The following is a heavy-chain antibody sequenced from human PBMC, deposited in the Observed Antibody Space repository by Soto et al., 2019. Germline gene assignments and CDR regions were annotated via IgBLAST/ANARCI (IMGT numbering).Heavy chain of an antibody. CDR2: INHSGST. Sequence: PSETLSLTCAVYGGSFSGYYWSWIRQPPGKGLEWIGEINHSGSTNYNPSLKSRVTISVDTSKNQFSLKLSSVTAEDTAVYYCAKGPGVVIILFDYWGQGTLVTVSS. CDR1: GGSFSGYY. V-gene: IGHV4-34*01. J-gene: IGHJ4*02. D-gene: IGHD3-3*01. CDR3: AKGPGVVIILFDY.